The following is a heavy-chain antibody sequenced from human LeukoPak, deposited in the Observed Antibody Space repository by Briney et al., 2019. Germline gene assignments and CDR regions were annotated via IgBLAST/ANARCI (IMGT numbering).Heavy chain of an antibody. CDR1: GITFSSYN. J-gene: IGHJ4*02. Sequence: GGPLRLSCTASGITFSSYNMNWVRQAPGKGLEWLSSINIGGDYINYADSVKGRFIISRDNAKNSVYLQMNSLRAEDTAVYYCARDKDRTSAGRCYLPDDWGQGTLVTVSS. CDR2: INIGGDYI. CDR3: ARDKDRTSAGRCYLPDD. V-gene: IGHV3-21*01. D-gene: IGHD2-15*01.